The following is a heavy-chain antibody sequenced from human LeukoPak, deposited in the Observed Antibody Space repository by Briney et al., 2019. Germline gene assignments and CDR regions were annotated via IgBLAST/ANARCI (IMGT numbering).Heavy chain of an antibody. D-gene: IGHD4-17*01. CDR1: GGSISSYY. V-gene: IGHV4-59*12. J-gene: IGHJ4*02. CDR2: IYYSGST. Sequence: PSETLSLTCTVSGGSISSYYWSWIRQPPGKGLEWIGYIYYSGSTNYNPSLKSRVTISVDTSKNQFSLKLSSVTAADTAVYYCARDSYGDYSPHPNYFDYWGQGTLVTVSS. CDR3: ARDSYGDYSPHPNYFDY.